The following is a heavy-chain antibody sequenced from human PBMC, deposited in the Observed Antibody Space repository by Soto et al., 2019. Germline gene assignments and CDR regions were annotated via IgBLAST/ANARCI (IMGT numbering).Heavy chain of an antibody. CDR2: IKSKTDGGTT. J-gene: IGHJ3*02. CDR1: GFTFSNAW. CDR3: TTEDIVVVPAAISGGVFVPDDAFDI. D-gene: IGHD2-2*01. Sequence: GGSLRLSCAASGFTFSNAWMNWVRQAPGKGLEWVGRIKSKTDGGTTDYAAPVKGRFTISRDDSKNTLYLQMNSLKTEDTAVYYCTTEDIVVVPAAISGGVFVPDDAFDIWGQGTMVTVSS. V-gene: IGHV3-15*07.